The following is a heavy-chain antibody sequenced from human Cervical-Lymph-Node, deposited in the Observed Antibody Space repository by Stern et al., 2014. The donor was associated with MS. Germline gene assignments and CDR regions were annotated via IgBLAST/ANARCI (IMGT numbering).Heavy chain of an antibody. CDR2: ISGNGGKT. J-gene: IGHJ6*02. Sequence: EVQLVQSGGGLVQPGRSLRLSCAASGFTFGDYAMPWVRQAPGEGLEWVSGISGNGGKTDYADSVKGRFTISRDNAKNSLYLQMDSLRAEDTALYYCAKDMRGGSSYAMDVWGQGTTVTVSS. V-gene: IGHV3-9*01. CDR3: AKDMRGGSSYAMDV. CDR1: GFTFGDYA. D-gene: IGHD6-6*01.